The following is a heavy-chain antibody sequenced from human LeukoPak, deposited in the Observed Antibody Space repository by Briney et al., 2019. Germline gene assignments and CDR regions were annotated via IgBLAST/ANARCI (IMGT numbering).Heavy chain of an antibody. V-gene: IGHV3-48*01. Sequence: GGSLRLSCAASGFTVTSNYMSWVRQAPGKGLEWVSCISSDASTIYYADSVKGRFTISRDNAKNSLYLQMNSLRAEDTAVYFCVRGWPVWWGQGTLVTVSS. J-gene: IGHJ4*02. CDR1: GFTVTSNY. CDR3: VRGWPVW. D-gene: IGHD3-16*01. CDR2: ISSDASTI.